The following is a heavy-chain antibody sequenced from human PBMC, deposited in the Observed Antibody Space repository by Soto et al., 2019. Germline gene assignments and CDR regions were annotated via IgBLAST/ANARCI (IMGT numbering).Heavy chain of an antibody. Sequence: QVQLVQSGAEVKKPGASVKVSCKRSGYPFTSYHVNWVRRAPGQGLVWMGWMNPDSGSTDHALKFQGRLTMTRTTSMRTAYLELRSLTSEDTAIYYCARGRFISKGYDSGWYIAHWGQGTQVIVSS. CDR1: GYPFTSYH. D-gene: IGHD6-19*01. CDR2: MNPDSGST. CDR3: ARGRFISKGYDSGWYIAH. V-gene: IGHV1-8*01. J-gene: IGHJ5*02.